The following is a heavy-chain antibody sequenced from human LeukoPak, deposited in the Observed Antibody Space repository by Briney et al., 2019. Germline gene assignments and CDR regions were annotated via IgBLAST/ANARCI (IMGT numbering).Heavy chain of an antibody. CDR3: ARDLAYSRLDY. D-gene: IGHD5-18*01. CDR1: GFSFGSSW. J-gene: IGHJ4*02. V-gene: IGHV3-7*01. Sequence: GGSLRLSCAASGFSFGSSWMDWVRQAQGKGLEWVASINPDGSEKYSVDSVEGRFTISRDNAKNLLYLQVNSLRAEDTAFYYCARDLAYSRLDYWGQGMLVTVSS. CDR2: INPDGSEK.